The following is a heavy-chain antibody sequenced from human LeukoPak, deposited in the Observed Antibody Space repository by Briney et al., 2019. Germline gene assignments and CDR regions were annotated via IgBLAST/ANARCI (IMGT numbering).Heavy chain of an antibody. J-gene: IGHJ4*02. CDR3: ARGDSGSKD. Sequence: QPGGSLRLSCAASGFTFSNYNMNWVRQAPGKGLEWVSYISSDSATKYYVDSVKGRFTISRDNAKDSLYLQMNSLRAEDTAVYYCARGDSGSKDWGQGTLVTVSS. V-gene: IGHV3-48*01. D-gene: IGHD5-12*01. CDR1: GFTFSNYN. CDR2: ISSDSATK.